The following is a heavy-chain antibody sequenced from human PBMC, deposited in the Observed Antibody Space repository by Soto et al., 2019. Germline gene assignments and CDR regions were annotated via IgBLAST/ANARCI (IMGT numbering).Heavy chain of an antibody. CDR2: IIPIFGTA. CDR3: ARVMYQLLRNYYYYYGMDV. V-gene: IGHV1-69*13. D-gene: IGHD2-2*01. CDR1: GGTFSSYA. J-gene: IGHJ6*02. Sequence: SVKVSCKASGGTFSSYAISWVRQAPGQGLEWMGGIIPIFGTANYAQKFQGRVTITADESTSTAYMELSSLRSEDTAVYYCARVMYQLLRNYYYYYGMDVWGQGTTVTSP.